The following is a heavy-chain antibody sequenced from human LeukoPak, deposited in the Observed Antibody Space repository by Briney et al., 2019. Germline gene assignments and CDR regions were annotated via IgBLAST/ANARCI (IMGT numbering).Heavy chain of an antibody. D-gene: IGHD2-15*01. CDR3: ARDVAHFFPYYYYMDV. J-gene: IGHJ6*03. CDR2: IRGSGGST. V-gene: IGHV3-23*01. Sequence: GGSLRLSCSASGFTFSSYAMSWVRQAPGKGLEWVSLIRGSGGSTYYADSVKGRFTISRDNSENTLSLQMNSLRAEDTAVYYCARDVAHFFPYYYYMDVWGKGTTVTISS. CDR1: GFTFSSYA.